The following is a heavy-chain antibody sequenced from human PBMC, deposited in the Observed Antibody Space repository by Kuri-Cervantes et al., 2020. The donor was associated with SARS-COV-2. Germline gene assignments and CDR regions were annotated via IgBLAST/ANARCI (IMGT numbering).Heavy chain of an antibody. J-gene: IGHJ5*02. CDR1: GGSFSVYY. V-gene: IGHV4-34*01. CDR2: INHSGST. D-gene: IGHD2-2*02. Sequence: SQTLSLTCAVYGGSFSVYYWSCIRQPPGKGLEWMGEINHSGSTNYNPYLKSRVTISVDTSKNQFSLNPSSVTAADTAVYYCAMPGYCSSNSCYNNWFDPWGQGTLVTVSS. CDR3: AMPGYCSSNSCYNNWFDP.